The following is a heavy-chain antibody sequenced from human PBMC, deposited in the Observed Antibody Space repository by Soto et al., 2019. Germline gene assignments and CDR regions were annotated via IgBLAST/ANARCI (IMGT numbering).Heavy chain of an antibody. V-gene: IGHV4-34*01. Sequence: QVQLQQWGAGLLKPSETLSLTCAVYGGSFSGYYWSWIRQPPGKGLEWMGEINHSGSTNYNPSLKRRVTTSVDTSKNQFSLKLSSVTAADTAVYYCARNRGGWFDPWGQGTLVTVSS. CDR2: INHSGST. CDR3: ARNRGGWFDP. D-gene: IGHD2-15*01. CDR1: GGSFSGYY. J-gene: IGHJ5*02.